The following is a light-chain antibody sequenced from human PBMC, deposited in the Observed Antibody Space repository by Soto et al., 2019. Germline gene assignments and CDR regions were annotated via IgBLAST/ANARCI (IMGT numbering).Light chain of an antibody. Sequence: DRVTITCRASQNINNWIAWYQQKPGKAPKLLIYAASSLQSGVPSRFSGSGSGTDFTFTISSLQPEDIATYYCKQYDNLPLTFGGGTKVDIK. CDR1: QNINNW. J-gene: IGKJ4*01. V-gene: IGKV1-33*01. CDR2: AAS. CDR3: KQYDNLPLT.